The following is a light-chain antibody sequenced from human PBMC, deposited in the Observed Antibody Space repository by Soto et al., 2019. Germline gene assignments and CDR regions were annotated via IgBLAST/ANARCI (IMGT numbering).Light chain of an antibody. CDR2: EVT. J-gene: IGLJ2*01. V-gene: IGLV2-8*01. CDR3: SSHAGNYNFI. CDR1: STDVGGSNL. Sequence: QSALTQPPSASGSPGQSVTISCTGTSTDVGGSNLVSWYQQHPGKAPKLMIYEVTKRPLGVPDRFSGSKSGSTASLTVSGLQAEDEADYYCSSHAGNYNFIFGGGTKLTVL.